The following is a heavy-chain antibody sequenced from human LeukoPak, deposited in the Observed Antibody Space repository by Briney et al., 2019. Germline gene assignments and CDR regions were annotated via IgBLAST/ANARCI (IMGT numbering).Heavy chain of an antibody. V-gene: IGHV1-18*01. CDR1: GYTFTTYG. J-gene: IGHJ5*02. D-gene: IGHD4/OR15-4a*01. CDR3: ARDVGADFPNWFDP. Sequence: ASVKVSCKASGYTFTTYGISWVRQAPGQGLEWMGWISAYNGNTNYAQKLQGRVTMTTDTSTSTAYMELRSLRSDDTAVYYCARDVGADFPNWFDPWGQGTLVTVSS. CDR2: ISAYNGNT.